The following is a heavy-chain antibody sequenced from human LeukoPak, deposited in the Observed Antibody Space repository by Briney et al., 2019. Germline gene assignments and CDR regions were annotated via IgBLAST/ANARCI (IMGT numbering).Heavy chain of an antibody. D-gene: IGHD6-13*01. CDR3: ARGVAENGNPNYFDP. V-gene: IGHV3-33*08. Sequence: GGSLRLSCAASGFRFSTFGMSWVRQAPGKGLEWVAVVWSDGTREYYIDSVKGRFTISRDNSKNTLYLQMNSLRAEDTAVYSCARGVAENGNPNYFDPWGRGTLVTVSS. CDR2: VWSDGTRE. CDR1: GFRFSTFG. J-gene: IGHJ5*02.